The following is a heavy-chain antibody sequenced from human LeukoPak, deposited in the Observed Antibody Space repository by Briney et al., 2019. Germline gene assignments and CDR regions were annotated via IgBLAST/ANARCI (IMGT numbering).Heavy chain of an antibody. J-gene: IGHJ4*02. Sequence: HPGGSLRLSCAASGFTFRSHGMHWVRQAPGKGLEWVAGIWYDGSNEDYADSVKGRFTISRDNSKNTLYLQMNSLRVEDTAVYYCAKDPRMTTVTTGFFDYWGRGTLVTVSS. CDR2: IWYDGSNE. D-gene: IGHD4-17*01. CDR1: GFTFRSHG. V-gene: IGHV3-33*06. CDR3: AKDPRMTTVTTGFFDY.